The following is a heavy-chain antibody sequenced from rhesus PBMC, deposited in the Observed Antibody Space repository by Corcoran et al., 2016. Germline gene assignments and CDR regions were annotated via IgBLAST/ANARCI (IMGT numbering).Heavy chain of an antibody. V-gene: IGHV2-1*01. CDR3: ARRLSIGGYFDY. D-gene: IGHD3-34*01. Sequence: QVTLKESGPALVKPTQTLTLTCTFSGFSLSPCGMGVGWIRQPSRKTLEWLAHIYWDDDKRYSTSLKSRLTISKDTSKNQVVLTMTNMDPVDTATYYCARRLSIGGYFDYWGQGVLVTVSS. CDR2: IYWDDDK. CDR1: GFSLSPCGMG. J-gene: IGHJ4*01.